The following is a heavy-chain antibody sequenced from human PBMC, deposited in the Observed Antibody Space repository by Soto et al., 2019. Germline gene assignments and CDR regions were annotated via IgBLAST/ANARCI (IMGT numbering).Heavy chain of an antibody. CDR1: GGSISSYY. CDR3: ASQPQYNWFDP. Sequence: SETLSLTCTVSGGSISSYYSSWIRQPPGKGLEWIGYIYYSGSTNYNPSLKSRVTISVDTSKNQFSLKLSSVTAADTAVYYCASQPQYNWFDPWGQGTLVTVSS. J-gene: IGHJ5*02. CDR2: IYYSGST. V-gene: IGHV4-59*01. D-gene: IGHD4-4*01.